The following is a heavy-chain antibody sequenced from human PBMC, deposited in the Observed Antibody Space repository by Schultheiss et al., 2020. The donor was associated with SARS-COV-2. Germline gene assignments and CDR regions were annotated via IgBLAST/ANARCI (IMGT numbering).Heavy chain of an antibody. J-gene: IGHJ4*02. D-gene: IGHD3-3*01. V-gene: IGHV1-8*02. CDR3: AIHRRESYDFWSGYPDY. CDR2: MNPNSGNT. Sequence: ASVKVSCKASGYTFTGYYMHWVRQATGQGLEWMGWMNPNSGNTGYAQKFQGRVTMTRDTSTSTVYMELSSLRSEDTAVYYCAIHRRESYDFWSGYPDYWGQGTLVTVSS. CDR1: GYTFTGYY.